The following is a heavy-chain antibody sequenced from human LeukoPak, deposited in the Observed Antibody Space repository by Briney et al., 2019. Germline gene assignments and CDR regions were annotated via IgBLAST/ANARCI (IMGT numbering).Heavy chain of an antibody. D-gene: IGHD1-7*01. CDR3: ARGLDGNYTRGAFDI. CDR1: GFTFSSYD. J-gene: IGHJ3*02. Sequence: GGSLRLSCAASGFTFSSYDMHWVRQATGEGLEWVSALGTIGDTYYPDSVKGRFTISRENATNSLYLQMNSLRAGDTAVYYCARGLDGNYTRGAFDIWGQGTMVTVSS. V-gene: IGHV3-13*01. CDR2: LGTIGDT.